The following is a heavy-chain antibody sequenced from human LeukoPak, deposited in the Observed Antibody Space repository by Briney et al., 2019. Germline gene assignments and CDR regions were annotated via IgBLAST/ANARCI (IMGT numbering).Heavy chain of an antibody. CDR2: AFYSGST. V-gene: IGHV4-61*01. CDR3: ARDRGYCGSDNCYHFDY. Sequence: SETLSLTCTVSGGSVTSDSYYCRWIRQPPGKGLEWIGFAFYSGSTYYNPSLTSRVSISVYTSKNQFSLKLSSVTAADTAVYYCARDRGYCGSDNCYHFDYWGQGTLVTVSS. CDR1: GGSVTSDSYY. D-gene: IGHD2-15*01. J-gene: IGHJ4*02.